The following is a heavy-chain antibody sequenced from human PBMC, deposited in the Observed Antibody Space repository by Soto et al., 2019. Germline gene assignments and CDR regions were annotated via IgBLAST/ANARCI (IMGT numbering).Heavy chain of an antibody. Sequence: QVQLVKSGGEVKKPGASVKVSCKASGYIFNSFGISWVRQAPGQGLEWMGWISAYTGNTKYAQNFQGRVTMTTDTSTSTAYIELRSLRSDDTAVYYCARRWTTGEIDYWGQGTLVTVSS. CDR3: ARRWTTGEIDY. CDR2: ISAYTGNT. CDR1: GYIFNSFG. J-gene: IGHJ4*02. V-gene: IGHV1-18*01. D-gene: IGHD4-17*01.